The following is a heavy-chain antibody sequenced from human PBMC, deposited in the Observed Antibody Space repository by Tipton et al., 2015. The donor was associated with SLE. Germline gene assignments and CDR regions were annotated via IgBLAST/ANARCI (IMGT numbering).Heavy chain of an antibody. CDR1: GGSISSSNW. V-gene: IGHV4-4*02. Sequence: TLSLTCAVSGGSISSSNWWSWVRQPPGKGLEWIGEINHSGSTNYNPSLKSRVTISVDTSKNQFSLKLSSVTAADTAVYYCARIFAYSSSWYGDAFDIWGQGTMVTVSS. J-gene: IGHJ3*02. CDR3: ARIFAYSSSWYGDAFDI. CDR2: INHSGST. D-gene: IGHD6-13*01.